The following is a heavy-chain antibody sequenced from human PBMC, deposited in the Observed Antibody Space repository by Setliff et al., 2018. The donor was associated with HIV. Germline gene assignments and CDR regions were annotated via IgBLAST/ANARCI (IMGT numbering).Heavy chain of an antibody. CDR2: IYSDGNT. Sequence: GSLRLSCAASGFTVSSNYMSWVRQTPGKGLEWVSVIYSDGNTYYADSVKGRFTVSRDNSKNTLHLQMNSLRGEDTAVYYCVRNGNYYYYMDVWGKGTTVTVSS. CDR3: VRNGNYYYYMDV. V-gene: IGHV3-53*05. J-gene: IGHJ6*03. CDR1: GFTVSSNY.